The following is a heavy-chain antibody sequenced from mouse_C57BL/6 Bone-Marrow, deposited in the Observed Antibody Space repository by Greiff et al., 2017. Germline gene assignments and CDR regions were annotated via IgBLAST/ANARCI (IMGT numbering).Heavy chain of an antibody. D-gene: IGHD2-12*01. CDR2: ISSGSSTI. V-gene: IGHV5-17*01. CDR1: GFTFSDYG. J-gene: IGHJ2*01. CDR3: ARTTYFDY. Sequence: EVKLVESGGGLVKPGGSLKLSCAASGFTFSDYGMHWVRQAPEKGLEWVAYISSGSSTIYYADTVNGRFTISRDNAKNTLFLQMTSLRSEDTAMYYCARTTYFDYWGQGTTLTVSS.